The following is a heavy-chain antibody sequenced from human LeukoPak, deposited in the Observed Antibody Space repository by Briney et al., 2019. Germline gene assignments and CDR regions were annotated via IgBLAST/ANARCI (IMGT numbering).Heavy chain of an antibody. CDR3: ATTTIRLGY. CDR1: GGSISRSSRY. D-gene: IGHD1-26*01. J-gene: IGHJ4*02. V-gene: IGHV4-39*07. Sequence: SGTLSLTCTVSGGSISRSSRYWGWIRQPPGKGLEWIGSIFYSGNTYDNPSLKSRVTISVDTSKNQFSLKLSSVTAADTAVYYCATTTIRLGYWGQGTLVTVSS. CDR2: IFYSGNT.